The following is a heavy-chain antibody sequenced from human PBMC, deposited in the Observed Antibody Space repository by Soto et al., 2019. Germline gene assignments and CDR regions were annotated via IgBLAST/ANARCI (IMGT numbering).Heavy chain of an antibody. CDR3: ARGPFIVVVPAAIKSLFDY. J-gene: IGHJ4*02. D-gene: IGHD2-2*02. CDR1: GGSVSGYY. V-gene: IGHV4-34*01. CDR2: INHSGST. Sequence: SETLSLTCAVYGGSVSGYYWSWIRQPPGKGLEWIGEINHSGSTNYNPSLKSRVTISVDTSKNQFSLKLSSVTAADTAVYYCARGPFIVVVPAAIKSLFDYWGQGTLVTVSS.